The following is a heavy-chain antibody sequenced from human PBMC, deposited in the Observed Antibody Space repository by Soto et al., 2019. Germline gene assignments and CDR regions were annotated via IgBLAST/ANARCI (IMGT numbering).Heavy chain of an antibody. J-gene: IGHJ4*02. V-gene: IGHV4-39*01. CDR2: IYYSGST. Sequence: QLQLQESGPGLVKPSETLSLTCTVSGGSISSSSYYWGWIRQPPGKGLEWIGSIYYSGSTYYNPSLKSRVTISVDTSKNQFSLKLSSVTAADTAVYYCARRLPEGDIVVVPAAPFDYWGQGTLVTVSS. CDR1: GGSISSSSYY. D-gene: IGHD2-2*01. CDR3: ARRLPEGDIVVVPAAPFDY.